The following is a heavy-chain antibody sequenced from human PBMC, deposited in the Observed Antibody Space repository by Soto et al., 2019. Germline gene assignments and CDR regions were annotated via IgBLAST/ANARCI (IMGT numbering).Heavy chain of an antibody. CDR1: GFTFSDYP. J-gene: IGHJ4*02. V-gene: IGHV3-48*02. D-gene: IGHD2-15*01. Sequence: HPGGSLRLSCGASGFTFSDYPMNWVRQAPGKGLEWVSSIRTISSAIYFADSVRGRFTISRDNARNSLYLQMTSLRDEDTAVYYCARETPSFDSWGQGTLVTVSS. CDR2: IRTISSAI. CDR3: ARETPSFDS.